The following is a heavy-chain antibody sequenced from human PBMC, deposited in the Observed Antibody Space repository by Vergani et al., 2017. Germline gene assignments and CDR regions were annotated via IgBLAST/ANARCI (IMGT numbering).Heavy chain of an antibody. Sequence: QVQLVQSGAEVKKPGASVKVSCKASGYTFTSYYMHWVRQAPGQGLEWMGIINPSGGSTSYAQKFQGRVTMTRDTATSTVYMELSSLRSEDTAVYYCARGPPDYCSRTSCYTVGPPDYWGQGTLVTVSS. CDR2: INPSGGST. V-gene: IGHV1-46*01. CDR1: GYTFTSYY. D-gene: IGHD2-2*02. J-gene: IGHJ4*02. CDR3: ARGPPDYCSRTSCYTVGPPDY.